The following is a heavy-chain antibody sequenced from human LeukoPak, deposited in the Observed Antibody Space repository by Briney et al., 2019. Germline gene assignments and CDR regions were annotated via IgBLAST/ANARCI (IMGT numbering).Heavy chain of an antibody. Sequence: GGSLRLSCAASGFTFSDYYMSWIRQAPGKGLEWVSYISSSSSYTNYADSVKGRFTISRDNAKNSLYLQMYSLRAEDTAVYYCARARGYSYGLDYWGQGTLVTVSS. D-gene: IGHD5-18*01. CDR2: ISSSSSYT. CDR1: GFTFSDYY. CDR3: ARARGYSYGLDY. J-gene: IGHJ4*02. V-gene: IGHV3-11*05.